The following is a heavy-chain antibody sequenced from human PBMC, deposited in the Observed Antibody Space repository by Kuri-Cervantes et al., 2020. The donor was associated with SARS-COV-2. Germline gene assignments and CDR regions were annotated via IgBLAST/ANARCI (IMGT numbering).Heavy chain of an antibody. V-gene: IGHV3-30*18. CDR2: ISFNGHST. J-gene: IGHJ4*02. CDR1: GFTFSTYG. CDR3: AKAVTSYFDY. Sequence: GGSLRLSCAASGFTFSTYGMHWVRQAPGKGLEWLALISFNGHSTNYAEGVKGRFIISRDNSKNTLTLQMNSLRAEDTAVYYCAKAVTSYFDYWGQGTLVTVSS. D-gene: IGHD4-17*01.